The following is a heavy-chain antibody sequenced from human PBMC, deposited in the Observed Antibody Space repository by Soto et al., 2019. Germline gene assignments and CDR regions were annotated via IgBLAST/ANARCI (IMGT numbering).Heavy chain of an antibody. J-gene: IGHJ6*02. D-gene: IGHD3-10*01. CDR1: GFTFSSYA. CDR2: ISYDGSNK. CDR3: ARDPSKVRGVNSYYYYGMDV. Sequence: GGSLRLSCAASGFTFSSYAMHRVRQAPGKGLEWVAVISYDGSNKYYADSVKGRFTISRDNSKNTLYLQMNSLRAEDTAVYYCARDPSKVRGVNSYYYYGMDVWGQGTTVTVSS. V-gene: IGHV3-30-3*01.